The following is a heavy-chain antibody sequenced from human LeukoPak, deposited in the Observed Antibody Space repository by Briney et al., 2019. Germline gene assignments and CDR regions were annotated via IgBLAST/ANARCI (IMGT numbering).Heavy chain of an antibody. CDR1: GGSISSSSYY. Sequence: SETLSLTCTVSGGSISSSSYYWGWIRQPPGKGLEWIGSIYYSGSTYYNPSLKSRVTTSVDTSKNQFSLKLSSVTAADTAVYYCARRYGYRSPGKLGYYYYMDVWGKGTTVTVSS. J-gene: IGHJ6*03. CDR2: IYYSGST. V-gene: IGHV4-39*01. D-gene: IGHD6-13*01. CDR3: ARRYGYRSPGKLGYYYYMDV.